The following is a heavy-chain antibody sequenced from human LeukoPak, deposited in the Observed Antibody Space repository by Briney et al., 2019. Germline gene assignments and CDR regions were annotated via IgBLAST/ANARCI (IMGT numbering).Heavy chain of an antibody. V-gene: IGHV1-18*01. Sequence: ASVKVSCKASGYTFTSYGISWVRQAPGQGLEWMGWISAYNGNTNYAQKLQDRVTMTTDTSTGTAYMELRSLRSDDTAVYYCARARVGATGPLGYYYYGMDVWGQGTTVTVSS. J-gene: IGHJ6*02. CDR1: GYTFTSYG. CDR2: ISAYNGNT. D-gene: IGHD1-26*01. CDR3: ARARVGATGPLGYYYYGMDV.